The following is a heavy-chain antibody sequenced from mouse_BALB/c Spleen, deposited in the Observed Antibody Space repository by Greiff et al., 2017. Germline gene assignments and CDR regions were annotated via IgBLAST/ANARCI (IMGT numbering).Heavy chain of an antibody. CDR3: ARGGSSDY. D-gene: IGHD1-1*01. J-gene: IGHJ2*01. Sequence: QVQLQQSGPELVKPGASVRISCKASGYTFTSYYIHWVKQRPGQELEWMGWIYPGNVTNKSNEKFKGKAQLTADKSSSTAYMQLSSLTSEDSAVYFCARGGSSDYWGQGTTLTVSS. CDR1: GYTFTSYY. CDR2: IYPGNVTN. V-gene: IGHV1S56*01.